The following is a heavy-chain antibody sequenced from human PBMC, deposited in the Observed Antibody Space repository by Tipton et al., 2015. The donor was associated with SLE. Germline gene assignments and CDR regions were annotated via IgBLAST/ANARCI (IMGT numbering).Heavy chain of an antibody. D-gene: IGHD6-13*01. Sequence: SLRLSCVASGFSFTTYSMGWVRQAPGKGLEWVANIKGDGLDKYYVDSVKGRFVISRDNAKNSLDLQMSSLRAEDTAVYYCVRVGKGTAGYFDSWGQGKLVTVSS. CDR2: IKGDGLDK. CDR1: GFSFTTYS. CDR3: VRVGKGTAGYFDS. V-gene: IGHV3-7*01. J-gene: IGHJ4*02.